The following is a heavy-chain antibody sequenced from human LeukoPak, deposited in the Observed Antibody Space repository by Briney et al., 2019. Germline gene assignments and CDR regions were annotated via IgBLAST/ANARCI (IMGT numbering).Heavy chain of an antibody. D-gene: IGHD5-18*01. CDR2: IRYDGSNK. CDR3: ARHGRGYSYGTIDY. V-gene: IGHV3-30*02. J-gene: IGHJ4*02. Sequence: PGGSLRLSCAASGFTFSSYGMHWVRQAPGKGLEWVAFIRYDGSNKYYADSVKGRFTISRDNSKNTLYLQMNSLRAEDTAVYYCARHGRGYSYGTIDYWGQGTLVTVSS. CDR1: GFTFSSYG.